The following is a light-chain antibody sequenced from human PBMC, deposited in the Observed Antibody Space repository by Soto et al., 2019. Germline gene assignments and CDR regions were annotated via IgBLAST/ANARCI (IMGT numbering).Light chain of an antibody. J-gene: IGKJ2*01. V-gene: IGKV3-20*01. CDR1: QSVSNKY. CDR2: GSS. CDR3: QQYGSSPPYT. Sequence: EVVLTQSPGTLSLSPGERATLSCRASQSVSNKYLAWYQQKPGQAPRLRIFGSSDRATGIPDRFSGSGSGTDFAVTIDRLEHEDFAVYYCQQYGSSPPYTFGQGTKLEIK.